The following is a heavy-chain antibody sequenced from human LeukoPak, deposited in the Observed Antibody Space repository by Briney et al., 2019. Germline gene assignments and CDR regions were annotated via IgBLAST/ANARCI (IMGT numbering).Heavy chain of an antibody. V-gene: IGHV3-48*03. Sequence: PGGSLRLSCAASGFTFSSYEMNWVRQAPGKGLEWVSHISSGGSTIYYADSVKGRFTISRDNAKKSLYLQMNSLRAEDTAVCYCARGEGYQLLDAFDIWGQGTMVTVSS. J-gene: IGHJ3*02. CDR1: GFTFSSYE. CDR2: ISSGGSTI. D-gene: IGHD2-2*01. CDR3: ARGEGYQLLDAFDI.